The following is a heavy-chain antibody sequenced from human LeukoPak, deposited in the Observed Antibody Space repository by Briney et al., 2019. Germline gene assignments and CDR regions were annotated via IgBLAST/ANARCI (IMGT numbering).Heavy chain of an antibody. V-gene: IGHV3-30*02. Sequence: GGSLRLSCAASGFTFSNYGMRWVRQAPGKGLEWVAFIRYVGNNKDYADSVKGRFTISRDDFKKTLYLEMNSLRDEDTAVYYCARDHRYWTYAGSGSYCLHYWGQGTLVTVSS. CDR3: ARDHRYWTYAGSGSYCLHY. CDR1: GFTFSNYG. D-gene: IGHD3-10*01. CDR2: IRYVGNNK. J-gene: IGHJ4*02.